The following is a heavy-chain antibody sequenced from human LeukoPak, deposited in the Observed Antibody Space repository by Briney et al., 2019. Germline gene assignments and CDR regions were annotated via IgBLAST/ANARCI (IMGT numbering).Heavy chain of an antibody. CDR2: ISSSGSTI. J-gene: IGHJ4*02. D-gene: IGHD1-26*01. Sequence: GGSLRLSCAASGFTFSSYEMNWVRQAPGKGLEWVSYISSSGSTIYYADSVKGRFTISRDNAKNSLFLQMNSLRSEDTAVYYCAGDVGGRSYWGQGTPVTVSS. CDR1: GFTFSSYE. V-gene: IGHV3-48*03. CDR3: AGDVGGRSY.